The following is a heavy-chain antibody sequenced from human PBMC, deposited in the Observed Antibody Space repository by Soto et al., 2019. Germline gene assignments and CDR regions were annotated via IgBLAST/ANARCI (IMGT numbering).Heavy chain of an antibody. CDR2: IYHSGST. Sequence: TLSLTCTVSGGSISSGDYYWSWIRQPPGKGLEWIGYIYHSGSTYYNPSLKSRVTISVDRSKNQFSLKLSSVTAADTAVYYCARTYYDILTRGWFDPWGQGTLVTVSS. CDR1: GGSISSGDYY. D-gene: IGHD3-9*01. J-gene: IGHJ5*02. CDR3: ARTYYDILTRGWFDP. V-gene: IGHV4-30-2*01.